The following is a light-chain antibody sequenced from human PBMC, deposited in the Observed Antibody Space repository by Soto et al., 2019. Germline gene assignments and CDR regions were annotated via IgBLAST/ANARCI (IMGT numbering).Light chain of an antibody. CDR1: QSISSW. Sequence: DIQMTQSPSTLSASVGDRVTITCRASQSISSWLAWYQQKPGKAPKLLIYKASSLESGVPSRFGGSGSGTEITLTISRLQPDDFATYDCQQDNSYSTFGRGTKVEIK. J-gene: IGKJ1*01. CDR2: KAS. CDR3: QQDNSYST. V-gene: IGKV1-5*03.